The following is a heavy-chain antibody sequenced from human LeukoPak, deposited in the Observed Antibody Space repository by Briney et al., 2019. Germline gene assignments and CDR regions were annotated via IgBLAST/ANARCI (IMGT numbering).Heavy chain of an antibody. CDR1: GGSISSSSYY. V-gene: IGHV4-39*01. CDR2: IYYSGST. Sequence: SETLSLTCTVFGGSISSSSYYWGWIRQPPGKGLEWIGSIYYSGSTYYNPSLKSRVTISVDTSKNQFSLKLSSVTAADTAVYYCARRVAANNWFDPWGQGTLVTVSS. D-gene: IGHD2-15*01. J-gene: IGHJ5*02. CDR3: ARRVAANNWFDP.